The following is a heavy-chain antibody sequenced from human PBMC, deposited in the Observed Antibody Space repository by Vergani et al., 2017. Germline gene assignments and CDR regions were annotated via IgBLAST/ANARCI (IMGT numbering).Heavy chain of an antibody. D-gene: IGHD3-10*01. CDR2: IYTSGST. V-gene: IGHV4-61*02. Sequence: QVQLQESGPGLVKPSQTLSLTCTVSGGSISSGSYYWSWIRQPAGKGLEWIGRIYTSGSTNYNPSLKSRVTISLDTSKNQFSLKLSSVTAADTAVYYCAREGAMGFGELIDYWGQGTLVTVSS. CDR1: GGSISSGSYY. J-gene: IGHJ4*02. CDR3: AREGAMGFGELIDY.